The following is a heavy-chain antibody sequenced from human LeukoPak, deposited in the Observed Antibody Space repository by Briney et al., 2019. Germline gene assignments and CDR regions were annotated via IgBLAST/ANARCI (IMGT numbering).Heavy chain of an antibody. CDR3: ARGHPLLDY. J-gene: IGHJ4*02. Sequence: SETLSLTCAVYGGSFSGYYWTWIRPPPGKGLEWIGEINHSGGTNYNPSLKSRVTISVDTSKNQFSLKLSSVTAADTAVYYCARGHPLLDYWGQGTLVTVSS. CDR2: INHSGGT. V-gene: IGHV4-34*01. D-gene: IGHD2-21*02. CDR1: GGSFSGYY.